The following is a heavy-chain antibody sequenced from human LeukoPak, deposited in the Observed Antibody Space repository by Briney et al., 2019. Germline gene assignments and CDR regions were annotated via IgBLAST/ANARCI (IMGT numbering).Heavy chain of an antibody. CDR1: GFTFGDYA. CDR2: IRSKAYGGTT. Sequence: GRCLRLSCTASGFTFGDYAMSSVSQAPGEGLGWVGFIRSKAYGGTTEYAASVKGRFTISRDDSKSIAYLQMNSLKTEDTAVYYCTGGYCSGGSCYSATLDYWGQGTLVTVSS. CDR3: TGGYCSGGSCYSATLDY. J-gene: IGHJ4*02. V-gene: IGHV3-49*04. D-gene: IGHD2-15*01.